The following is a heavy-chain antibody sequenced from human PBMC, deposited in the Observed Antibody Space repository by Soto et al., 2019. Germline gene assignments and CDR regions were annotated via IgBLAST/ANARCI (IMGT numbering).Heavy chain of an antibody. CDR3: AREGVCSGGSCYSGGFLWFDP. D-gene: IGHD2-15*01. V-gene: IGHV1-18*01. CDR2: LSDYNGNT. CDR1: GYTFTSYG. J-gene: IGHJ5*02. Sequence: ASVKVSCKASGYTFTSYGISWVRQAPGQGLEGMGLLSDYNGNTNYAQKLQGRVTMTTDTSTSTAYMELRSLRSDDTAVYYCAREGVCSGGSCYSGGFLWFDPWG.